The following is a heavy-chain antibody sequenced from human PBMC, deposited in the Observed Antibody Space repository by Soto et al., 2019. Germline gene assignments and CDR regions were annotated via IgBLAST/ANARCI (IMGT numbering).Heavy chain of an antibody. J-gene: IGHJ4*02. CDR3: AREARYDRGAYHYEWIDY. Sequence: EVQLLESGGGLAQPGGSLRLSCAASGFTFSSYSMNWVRRAPGKGLEWVSAFSAGGGDNTHYADSVKGRFTISRDNSKNTLFLQMNSLRVEHTARYYCAREARYDRGAYHYEWIDYWGQGTLVTVSS. D-gene: IGHD3-22*01. CDR2: FSAGGGDNT. CDR1: GFTFSSYS. V-gene: IGHV3-23*01.